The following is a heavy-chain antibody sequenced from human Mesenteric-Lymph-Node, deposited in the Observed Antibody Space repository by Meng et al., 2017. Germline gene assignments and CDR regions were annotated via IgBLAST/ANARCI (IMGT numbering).Heavy chain of an antibody. CDR1: GGSFSGYY. V-gene: IGHV4-34*01. Sequence: SETLSLTCAVYGGSFSGYYWSWIRQPPGKGLEWIGEINHSGSTNYNPSLKSRVTISVDTSKNQFSLKLSSVTTADTAVYYCARDGYSSGWYVGYFDYWGQGTLVTVSS. CDR2: INHSGST. D-gene: IGHD6-19*01. J-gene: IGHJ4*02. CDR3: ARDGYSSGWYVGYFDY.